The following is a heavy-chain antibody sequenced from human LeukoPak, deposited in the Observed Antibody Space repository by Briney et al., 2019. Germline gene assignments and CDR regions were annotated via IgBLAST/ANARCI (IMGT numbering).Heavy chain of an antibody. CDR3: ARGPSFYDNSANYPFDY. Sequence: KTSETLSLTCTVYGGSFSGYYWSWIRQPPGKGLEWIGEINHRGSTKYNPSLKSRVTISVDTSKNWFSLKLSSVTAADTAVYYCARGPSFYDNSANYPFDYWGQGTLVTVSS. D-gene: IGHD3-22*01. CDR2: INHRGST. V-gene: IGHV4-34*01. CDR1: GGSFSGYY. J-gene: IGHJ4*02.